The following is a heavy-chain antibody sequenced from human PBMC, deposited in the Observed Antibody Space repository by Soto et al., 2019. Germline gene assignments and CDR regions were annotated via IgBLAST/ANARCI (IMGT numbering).Heavy chain of an antibody. CDR1: DFTFRTYT. CDR2: INVDGSYI. V-gene: IGHV3-21*01. D-gene: IGHD2-21*02. Sequence: GGSLRLSCVASDFTFRTYTMHWVRQAPGKGLQWVSSINVDGSYIYSADSLKGRFTVSRDNAKNSLYLQMNSLRVEDTTMYYCATEGDFLIGYVWGQGTMVTVSS. CDR3: ATEGDFLIGYV. J-gene: IGHJ3*01.